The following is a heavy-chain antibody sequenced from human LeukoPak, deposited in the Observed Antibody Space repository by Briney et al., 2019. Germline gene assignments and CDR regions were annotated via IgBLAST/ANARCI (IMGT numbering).Heavy chain of an antibody. CDR1: GYTFSNFS. D-gene: IGHD2-2*01. V-gene: IGHV1-18*01. CDR2: ISGNNDNP. J-gene: IGHJ4*02. Sequence: ASVKVSCKTSGYTFSNFSISWVRQGPGQGLEWMGWISGNNDNPNYGQKFQGRFTMTTDSSTSTAYMELRNLRSDDTAVYYCARDGTSTDDYWGQGTLVTVSS. CDR3: ARDGTSTDDY.